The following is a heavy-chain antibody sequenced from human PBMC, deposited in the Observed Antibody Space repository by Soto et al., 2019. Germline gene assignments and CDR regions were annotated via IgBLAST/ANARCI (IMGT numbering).Heavy chain of an antibody. D-gene: IGHD3-9*01. Sequence: GGSLRLSCAASGFTFSSYSMNWVRQAPGKGLEWVSSISSSSSYIYYADSVKGRFTISRDNAKNSLYLQMNSLRAEDTAVYYCARDNYDIRNAFDIWGQGTMVTVSS. V-gene: IGHV3-21*01. CDR3: ARDNYDIRNAFDI. J-gene: IGHJ3*02. CDR2: ISSSSSYI. CDR1: GFTFSSYS.